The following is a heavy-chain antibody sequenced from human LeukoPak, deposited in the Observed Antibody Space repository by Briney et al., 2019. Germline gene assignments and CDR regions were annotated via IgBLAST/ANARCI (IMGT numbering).Heavy chain of an antibody. CDR1: GGSMNNFY. CDR3: ARGTLAYDAFDI. V-gene: IGHV4-59*01. Sequence: PSETLSLTCTVSGGSMNNFYCSWVRQPPGKGLEWIGYIYYSGSTNYNPSLKSRVTISVDTSKNQFSLKLSSVTAADTAVYYCARGTLAYDAFDIWGQGTMVTVSS. D-gene: IGHD2-21*01. CDR2: IYYSGST. J-gene: IGHJ3*02.